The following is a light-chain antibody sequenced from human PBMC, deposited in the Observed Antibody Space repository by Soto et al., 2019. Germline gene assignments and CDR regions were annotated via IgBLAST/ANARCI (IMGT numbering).Light chain of an antibody. CDR1: QSVRSSY. Sequence: EIVLTQSTGTLSLSPGERATLSCRASQSVRSSYLAWDQQKPGPAHRLHIYGASSRSTGIPDRFSGSGSGTDFTHTISRLEPEEFGVYYCQQYGSAPPEYTFGQGTKLEIK. CDR3: QQYGSAPPEYT. J-gene: IGKJ2*01. CDR2: GAS. V-gene: IGKV3-20*01.